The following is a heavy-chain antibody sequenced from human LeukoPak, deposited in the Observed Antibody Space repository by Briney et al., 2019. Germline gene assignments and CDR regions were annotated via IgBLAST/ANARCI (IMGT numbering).Heavy chain of an antibody. CDR1: GFPLSDAW. CDR2: IYSGGST. V-gene: IGHV3-53*01. CDR3: AKGLQRTPYYYYGMDV. Sequence: GGSLRLSCAVSGFPLSDAWMNWVRQAPGKGLEWVSVIYSGGSTYYADSVKGRFTISRDTPKNTLYLQMNSLRVEDTAVYYCAKGLQRTPYYYYGMDVWGQGTTVTVSS. D-gene: IGHD2-2*01. J-gene: IGHJ6*02.